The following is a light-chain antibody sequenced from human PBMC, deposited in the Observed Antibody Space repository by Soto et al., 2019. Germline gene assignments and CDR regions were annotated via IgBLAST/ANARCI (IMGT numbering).Light chain of an antibody. CDR2: EVS. Sequence: QSVLTQPASVSGSPGQSITIFCTGTSSDVGSYNLVSWYQQHPGKAPKLMIYEVSKRPSGVSNRFSGSKSGNTASLTISGLQAEDEADYYCCSYAGSPYVFGTGTKVTV. V-gene: IGLV2-23*02. CDR3: CSYAGSPYV. CDR1: SSDVGSYNL. J-gene: IGLJ1*01.